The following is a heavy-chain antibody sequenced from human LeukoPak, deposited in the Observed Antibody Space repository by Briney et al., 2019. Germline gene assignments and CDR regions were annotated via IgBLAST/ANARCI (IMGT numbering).Heavy chain of an antibody. CDR1: GFTFSSYA. Sequence: PGGSLRLSCAASGFTFSSYAMSWVRQAPGKGLEWVSTISGSGGSTYYADSVKGRFTISRDNSKNTLYLQMNSLRAEDTAVYYCAKLLGFCTNDVCPYYFDYWGQGTLATVSS. D-gene: IGHD2-8*01. CDR3: AKLLGFCTNDVCPYYFDY. CDR2: ISGSGGST. V-gene: IGHV3-23*01. J-gene: IGHJ4*02.